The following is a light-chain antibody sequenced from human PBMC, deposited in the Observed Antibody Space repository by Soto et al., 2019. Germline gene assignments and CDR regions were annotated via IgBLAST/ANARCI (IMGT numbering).Light chain of an antibody. CDR2: AAS. J-gene: IGKJ5*01. V-gene: IGKV3-15*01. Sequence: EIVMTQSPATLSVSPGERATLSCRASQSISNNLAWHQQKPGQAPRLLIYAASTGATGIPARFSGSGSGTEFTLTISGLQSEDFAVYYCQQYDKWPITFGQGTRLEIK. CDR3: QQYDKWPIT. CDR1: QSISNN.